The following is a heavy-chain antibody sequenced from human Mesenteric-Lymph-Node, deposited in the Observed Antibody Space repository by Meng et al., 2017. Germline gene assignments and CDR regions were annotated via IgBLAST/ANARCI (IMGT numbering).Heavy chain of an antibody. CDR2: IRSTGSTI. J-gene: IGHJ4*02. D-gene: IGHD3-10*01. CDR1: GFTLSSYA. V-gene: IGHV3-48*03. CDR3: AREHPGSYCSARRDFDY. Sequence: GESLKISCAASGFTLSSYAMNWVRQAPGKGLEWVSYIRSTGSTIYYADSVKGRFTISRDNAKNSLYLQMNSLRAEDTAVYYCAREHPGSYCSARRDFDYWGQGTLVTVSS.